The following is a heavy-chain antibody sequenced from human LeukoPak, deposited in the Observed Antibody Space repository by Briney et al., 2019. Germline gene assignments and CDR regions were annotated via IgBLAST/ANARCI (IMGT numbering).Heavy chain of an antibody. V-gene: IGHV3-30*18. CDR1: GFTFSSYG. D-gene: IGHD3-3*01. CDR3: AKDGDFGVVIIGEYFGY. CDR2: ISYDGSNK. J-gene: IGHJ4*02. Sequence: GGSLRLSCAASGFTFSSYGMHWVRQAPGKGLEWVAVISYDGSNKYYADSVKGRLTISRDNSKNTLYLQMNSLRAEDTAVYYCAKDGDFGVVIIGEYFGYWGQGTLVTVSS.